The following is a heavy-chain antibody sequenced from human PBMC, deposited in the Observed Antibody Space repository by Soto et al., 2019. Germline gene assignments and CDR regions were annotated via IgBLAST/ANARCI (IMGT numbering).Heavy chain of an antibody. Sequence: EVQLVESGGGLVQPGGSLRLSCIVSGFTFSSYNMNWVRQAPGKGLEWVTYISGSGSTIYYADSVEGRFTISRDNVKNSLHLQMNSLRDEDTAIYYCARSKYIDYWGQGTLVTVSS. D-gene: IGHD4-4*01. CDR3: ARSKYIDY. V-gene: IGHV3-48*02. CDR2: ISGSGSTI. J-gene: IGHJ4*02. CDR1: GFTFSSYN.